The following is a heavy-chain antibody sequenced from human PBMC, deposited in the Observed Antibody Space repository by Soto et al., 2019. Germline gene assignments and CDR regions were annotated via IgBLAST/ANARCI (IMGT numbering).Heavy chain of an antibody. V-gene: IGHV5-51*01. CDR1: GYTFGSAW. CDR2: IKPGTPDI. J-gene: IGHJ4*02. Sequence: GESLKISCKAVGYTFGSAWIGWVRQMPGKGLEWIGIIKPGTPDIRYSPSVRGQVTISADKSTSTAYLQWSSLKASDTATYYCARMMAASGTAFDYWGQGALVTVSS. CDR3: ARMMAASGTAFDY. D-gene: IGHD6-13*01.